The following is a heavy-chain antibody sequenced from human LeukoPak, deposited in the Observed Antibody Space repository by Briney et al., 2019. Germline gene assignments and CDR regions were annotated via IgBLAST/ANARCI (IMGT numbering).Heavy chain of an antibody. CDR1: GYTFTSYG. D-gene: IGHD2-21*02. J-gene: IGHJ4*02. CDR3: ARDQDIVVVTAIFDY. Sequence: GASVKVSCKASGYTFTSYGICWVRQAPGQGLEWMGWISAYNGNTNYAQKLQGRVTMTTDTSTSTAYMELRSLRSDDTAVYYCARDQDIVVVTAIFDYWGQGTLVTVSS. CDR2: ISAYNGNT. V-gene: IGHV1-18*01.